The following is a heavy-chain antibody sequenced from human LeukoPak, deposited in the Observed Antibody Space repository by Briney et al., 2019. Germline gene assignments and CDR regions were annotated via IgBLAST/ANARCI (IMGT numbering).Heavy chain of an antibody. Sequence: ASVKVSCKASGYTFTGYYMHWVRQAPGQGLEWMGWISAYNGNTNYAQKLQGRVTMTTDTSTSTAYMELRSLRSDDTAVYYCARALLQPLYYYYGMDVWGQGTTVTVSS. D-gene: IGHD2-15*01. CDR1: GYTFTGYY. CDR3: ARALLQPLYYYYGMDV. V-gene: IGHV1-18*04. CDR2: ISAYNGNT. J-gene: IGHJ6*02.